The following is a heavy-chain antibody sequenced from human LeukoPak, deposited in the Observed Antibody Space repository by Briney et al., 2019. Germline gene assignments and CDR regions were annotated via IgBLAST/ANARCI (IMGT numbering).Heavy chain of an antibody. Sequence: SETLSLTCAVSGGSISSSNWWSWIRQPPGKGLEWIGEINHSGSTDYSPSLKSRVTISVDTSKNQFSLKVSSVTAADTAVYYCARMGAIAGASANPDYWGQGTLVTVSS. CDR1: GGSISSSNW. J-gene: IGHJ4*02. V-gene: IGHV4-4*02. D-gene: IGHD4/OR15-4a*01. CDR3: ARMGAIAGASANPDY. CDR2: INHSGST.